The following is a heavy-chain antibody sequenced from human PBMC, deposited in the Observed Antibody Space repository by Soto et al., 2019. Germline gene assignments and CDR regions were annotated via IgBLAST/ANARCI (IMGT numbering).Heavy chain of an antibody. V-gene: IGHV4-30-2*01. CDR1: GDSISSGGFS. J-gene: IGHJ4*02. D-gene: IGHD2-2*01. CDR2: IYHSGTS. Sequence: PSETLSLTCAVSGDSISSGGFSWSWIRQPPGKGLEWIGYIYHSGTSFYNPSLKSRVTISVDGSKNQFSLKVNSVTAADTAVYYCARGRLVPAVNFDYWGLGTLVTSPQ. CDR3: ARGRLVPAVNFDY.